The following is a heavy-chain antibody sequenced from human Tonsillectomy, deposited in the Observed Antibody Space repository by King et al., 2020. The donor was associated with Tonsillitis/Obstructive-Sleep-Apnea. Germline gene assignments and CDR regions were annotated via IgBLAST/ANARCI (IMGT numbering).Heavy chain of an antibody. D-gene: IGHD2-2*01. Sequence: VQLVESGGGLVKPGGSLRLSCAASGFTFSNAWMSWVRQAPVKGLELVGRIKSKTDGGTTDYAAPVKGRFTISRDDSKNTLYLQMNSLKTEDTAVYYCTTYCSSTSCPPDYWGQGTLVTVSS. J-gene: IGHJ4*02. CDR2: IKSKTDGGTT. CDR3: TTYCSSTSCPPDY. CDR1: GFTFSNAW. V-gene: IGHV3-15*01.